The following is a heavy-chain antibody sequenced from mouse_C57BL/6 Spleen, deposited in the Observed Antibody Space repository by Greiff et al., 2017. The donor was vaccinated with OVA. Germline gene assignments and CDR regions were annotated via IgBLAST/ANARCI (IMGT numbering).Heavy chain of an antibody. Sequence: QVQLQQSGAELVRPGTSVKVSCKASGYAFTNYLIEWVKQRPGQGLEWIGVINPGSGGTNYNEKFKGKATLTADKSSSTAYMQLSSLTSEDSAVYFCARIPFIPFADWGQGTLVTVSA. D-gene: IGHD1-1*01. CDR3: ARIPFIPFAD. CDR2: INPGSGGT. V-gene: IGHV1-54*01. CDR1: GYAFTNYL. J-gene: IGHJ3*01.